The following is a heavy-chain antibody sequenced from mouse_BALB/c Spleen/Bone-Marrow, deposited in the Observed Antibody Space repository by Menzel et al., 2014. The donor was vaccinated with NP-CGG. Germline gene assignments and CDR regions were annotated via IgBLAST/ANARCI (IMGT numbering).Heavy chain of an antibody. CDR3: SRDYDDAIDY. CDR1: GFSFSNYW. Sequence: EVKVEESGGGLVQPGGSMKLSCVASGFSFSNYWMNWVRQSPEKGLEWVAEIRLKSNNYATHYAESVKGRFSISRDDSKSSVYLQMNNLVAEDTCIYYCSRDYDDAIDYWGQGTSVTVSS. CDR2: IRLKSNNYAT. V-gene: IGHV6-6*02. J-gene: IGHJ4*01. D-gene: IGHD2-4*01.